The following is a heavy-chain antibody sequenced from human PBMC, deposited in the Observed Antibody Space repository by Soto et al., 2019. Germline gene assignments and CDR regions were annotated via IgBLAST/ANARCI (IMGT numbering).Heavy chain of an antibody. CDR3: ARDAFYYDGPTGIYYFDY. CDR1: GGTFNNYA. J-gene: IGHJ4*02. D-gene: IGHD1-1*01. V-gene: IGHV1-69*12. Sequence: QVQLVQSGAEVKKPGSSVKVSCKASGGTFNNYAISWVRQAPVQGLEWMGGIIPIFGRANYAQKFQGRLTITADESTSTAYMELSSLRSDDTAMFYCARDAFYYDGPTGIYYFDYWGQGTLVTVSS. CDR2: IIPIFGRA.